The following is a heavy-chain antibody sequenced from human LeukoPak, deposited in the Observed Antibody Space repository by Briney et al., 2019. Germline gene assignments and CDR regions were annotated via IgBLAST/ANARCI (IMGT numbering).Heavy chain of an antibody. CDR3: ANDAPPDY. V-gene: IGHV4-59*12. CDR1: GGSITDSY. D-gene: IGHD2-2*01. Sequence: SETLSLTCTVSGGSITDSYWSWIRQSPGKGLEWIGYISYSGSTNYSPSLRSRVTISADTSRNQFSLKLSSVTAADTAVYYCANDAPPDYWGQGTLVTVSS. CDR2: ISYSGST. J-gene: IGHJ4*02.